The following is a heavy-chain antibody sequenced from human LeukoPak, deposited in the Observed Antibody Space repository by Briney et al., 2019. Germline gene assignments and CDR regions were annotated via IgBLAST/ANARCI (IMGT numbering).Heavy chain of an antibody. J-gene: IGHJ5*02. CDR3: ARQDIYDYVWGSYRYTGSNWFDP. CDR2: INHSGST. CDR1: GGSFSGYY. Sequence: SETLSLTCAVYGGSFSGYYWSCIRQPPGKGLEWIGEINHSGSTNYNPSLKSRVTISVDTSKNQFSLKLSSVTAADTAVYYCARQDIYDYVWGSYRYTGSNWFDPWGQGTLVTVSS. D-gene: IGHD3-16*02. V-gene: IGHV4-34*01.